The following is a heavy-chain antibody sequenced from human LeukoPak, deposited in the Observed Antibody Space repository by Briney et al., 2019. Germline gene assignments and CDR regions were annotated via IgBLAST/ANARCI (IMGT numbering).Heavy chain of an antibody. J-gene: IGHJ5*02. V-gene: IGHV4-61*02. D-gene: IGHD2-8*01. Sequence: PSETLSLTCNVSGASMSSDGYYWNWIRQPAGKGLEWIGRIYSGGSTNYNPSLKSRVTLSVDTSKNRLSLKLGYVTAADTAVYYCASAGHCANGVCRNWFGPWGQGILVTVSS. CDR2: IYSGGST. CDR3: ASAGHCANGVCRNWFGP. CDR1: GASMSSDGYY.